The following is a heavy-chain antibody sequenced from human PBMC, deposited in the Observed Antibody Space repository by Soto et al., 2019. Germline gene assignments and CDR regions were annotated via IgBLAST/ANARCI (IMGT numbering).Heavy chain of an antibody. CDR3: VRERYGDYGRGTFDI. CDR1: GDSVSSNSAA. CDR2: TYYRSKWYN. Sequence: PSQTLSLTCAISGDSVSSNSAAWNWISQSPSRGLEWLGRTYYRSKWYNDYAVSVKSRITINPDTSKNQLSLQLNSVTPEDTAVYYCVRERYGDYGRGTFDIWGQGTMVTVSS. J-gene: IGHJ3*02. V-gene: IGHV6-1*01. D-gene: IGHD4-17*01.